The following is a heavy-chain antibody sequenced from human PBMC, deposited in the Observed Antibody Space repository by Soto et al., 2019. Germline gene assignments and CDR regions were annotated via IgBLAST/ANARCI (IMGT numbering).Heavy chain of an antibody. D-gene: IGHD6-6*01. V-gene: IGHV3-9*01. CDR3: AKDNSIAAPNYYYGMDV. CDR1: GFTFDDYA. CDR2: ISWNSGSI. J-gene: IGHJ6*02. Sequence: LRLSCAASGFTFDDYAMHWVRQAPGKGLEWVSGISWNSGSIGYADSVKGRFTISRDNAKNSLYLQMNSLRAEDTALYYCAKDNSIAAPNYYYGMDVWGQGTTVTV.